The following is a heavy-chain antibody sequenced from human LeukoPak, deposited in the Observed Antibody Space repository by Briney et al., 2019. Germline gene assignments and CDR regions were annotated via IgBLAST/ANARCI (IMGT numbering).Heavy chain of an antibody. CDR3: ARDGTTGTTFRFDP. Sequence: ASVKVSCTASGYTFTTYGITWVRQAPGQGLEWMGWISAYNGKTNYAQKFQGRITMTTDTSTGTGYMELRSLSSDDTAVYYCARDGTTGTTFRFDPWGQGTQVTVSS. D-gene: IGHD1-1*01. V-gene: IGHV1-18*04. CDR1: GYTFTTYG. CDR2: ISAYNGKT. J-gene: IGHJ5*02.